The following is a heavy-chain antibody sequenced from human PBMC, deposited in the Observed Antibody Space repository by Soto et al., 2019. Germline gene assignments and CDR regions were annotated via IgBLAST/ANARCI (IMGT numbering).Heavy chain of an antibody. V-gene: IGHV1-18*01. Sequence: ASVKVSCKTSGYSFSNYGVAWVRQAPGQGLEWMGWISGYNENTNSAQHLQDRITMTTDTFMSTAYMELRSLRSDDTAIYYCPRDVWGTAAAGSYYFDYWGQGTVVTLSS. J-gene: IGHJ4*02. CDR1: GYSFSNYG. CDR3: PRDVWGTAAAGSYYFDY. CDR2: ISGYNENT. D-gene: IGHD6-25*01.